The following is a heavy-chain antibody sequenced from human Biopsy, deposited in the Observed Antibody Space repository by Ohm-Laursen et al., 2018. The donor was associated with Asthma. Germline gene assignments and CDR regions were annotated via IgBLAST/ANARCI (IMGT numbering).Heavy chain of an antibody. J-gene: IGHJ6*02. CDR2: IMTVFGTT. V-gene: IGHV1-69*13. D-gene: IGHD6-19*01. Sequence: SVKVSCNAPGGTFSNFAISWVRQAPGQGLEWLGGIMTVFGTTNYAQKFQGRVTITADESTSTAYMEVTSPRSEDTAIYYCARCQVGYSSGWSLLLKKIYYSGMDVWGQGTAVTASS. CDR1: GGTFSNFA. CDR3: ARCQVGYSSGWSLLLKKIYYSGMDV.